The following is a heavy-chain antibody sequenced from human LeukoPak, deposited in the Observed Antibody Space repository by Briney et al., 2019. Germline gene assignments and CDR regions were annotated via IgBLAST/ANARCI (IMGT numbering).Heavy chain of an antibody. J-gene: IGHJ4*02. CDR3: ARGGRDSSGEPDLQFDY. CDR1: GGSISSGGYY. V-gene: IGHV4-31*03. D-gene: IGHD3-22*01. Sequence: SETLSLTCTVSGGSISSGGYYWSWIRQHPGKGLEWIGYIYYSGSTYYNPSLKSRVTISVDTSKNQFSLKLSSVTAADTAVYYCARGGRDSSGEPDLQFDYWGQGTLVTVSS. CDR2: IYYSGST.